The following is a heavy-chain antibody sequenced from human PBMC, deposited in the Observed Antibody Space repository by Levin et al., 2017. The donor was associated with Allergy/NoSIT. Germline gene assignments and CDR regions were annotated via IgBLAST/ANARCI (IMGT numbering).Heavy chain of an antibody. Sequence: PAASVKVSCKGSGYSFTNYWIGWVRQMPGKGLEWMGIIYPGDSDTRYSPSFQGQVTISADKSISTAYLQWSSLKASDTAIYYCAKQRSGFGEDAFDIWGQGTMVTVSS. CDR2: IYPGDSDT. V-gene: IGHV5-51*01. J-gene: IGHJ3*02. CDR1: GYSFTNYW. CDR3: AKQRSGFGEDAFDI. D-gene: IGHD3-3*01.